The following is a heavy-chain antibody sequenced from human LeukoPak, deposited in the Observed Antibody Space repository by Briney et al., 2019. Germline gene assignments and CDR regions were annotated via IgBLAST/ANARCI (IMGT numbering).Heavy chain of an antibody. D-gene: IGHD4-23*01. V-gene: IGHV3-21*04. Sequence: GGSLTLSCAAAGFTFTDYSMNWVRQAPGKGLEWVSTISSDSGHIYYADSVKGRFTISRDNAKNSLYLQMNSLRAEDTAVYYCAYYGGIQYPFDYWGQGTLVTVSS. J-gene: IGHJ4*02. CDR3: AYYGGIQYPFDY. CDR1: GFTFTDYS. CDR2: ISSDSGHI.